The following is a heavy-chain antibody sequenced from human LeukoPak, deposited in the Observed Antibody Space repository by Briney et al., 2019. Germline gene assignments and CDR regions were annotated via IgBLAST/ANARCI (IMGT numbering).Heavy chain of an antibody. CDR2: ISYDGSNK. CDR3: ARGEQQLNYYYYYGMDV. D-gene: IGHD6-13*01. Sequence: PGGSLRLSCAASGFTFSSYAMHWVRQAPGKGLEWVAVISYDGSNKYYADSVKGRFTISRDNSKNTLYLQMNSLRAEDTAVYHCARGEQQLNYYYYYGMDVWGKGTTVTVSS. V-gene: IGHV3-30*04. J-gene: IGHJ6*04. CDR1: GFTFSSYA.